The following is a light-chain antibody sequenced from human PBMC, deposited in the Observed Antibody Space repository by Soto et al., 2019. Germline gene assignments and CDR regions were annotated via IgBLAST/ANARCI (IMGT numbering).Light chain of an antibody. J-gene: IGKJ1*01. CDR1: QSISNG. CDR3: QEYHSYSWT. Sequence: DIQMTQSPSTLSASVGDRASITCRASQSISNGLAWYQQKPGKAPKLLIYDASNLESGVPSRFSGSGSGTEFTLTISSLQPDDFATYYCQEYHSYSWTFGQGTKVDIK. V-gene: IGKV1-5*01. CDR2: DAS.